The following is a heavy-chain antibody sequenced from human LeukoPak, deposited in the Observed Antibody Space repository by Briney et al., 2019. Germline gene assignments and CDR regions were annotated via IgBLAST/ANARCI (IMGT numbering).Heavy chain of an antibody. CDR2: INPSGGST. CDR3: ARDGIAAARDY. V-gene: IGHV1-46*01. CDR1: GYTFTSYY. D-gene: IGHD6-13*01. Sequence: ASVKVSCKASGYTFTSYYMHWVRQAPGQGLEWMGIINPSGGSTGYAQKFQGRVTMTRDTSASTVYMELSSLRSEDTAVYYCARDGIAAARDYWGQGTLVTVSS. J-gene: IGHJ4*02.